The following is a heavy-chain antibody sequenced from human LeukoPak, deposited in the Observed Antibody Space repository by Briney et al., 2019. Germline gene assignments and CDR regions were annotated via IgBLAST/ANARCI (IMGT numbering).Heavy chain of an antibody. CDR1: GFTLSSHW. Sequence: GGSLRLSCAASGFTLSSHWMSWVRQTPGKGLEWVANIKQDGSEKYYVDSVKGRFTISRDNAKNSVYLQMIRLRAEDTAVYSCAKVRVDAYVSPNDYWGQGTLVTVSS. D-gene: IGHD3-16*01. V-gene: IGHV3-7*02. J-gene: IGHJ4*02. CDR3: AKVRVDAYVSPNDY. CDR2: IKQDGSEK.